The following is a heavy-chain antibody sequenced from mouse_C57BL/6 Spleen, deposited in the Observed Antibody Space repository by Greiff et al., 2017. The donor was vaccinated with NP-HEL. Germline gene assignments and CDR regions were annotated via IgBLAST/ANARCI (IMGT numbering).Heavy chain of an antibody. Sequence: VQLQQSGPVLVKPGASVKMSCKASGYTFTDYYMNWVKQSHGKSLEWIGVINPYNGGTSYNQKFKGKATLTVDKSSSTAYMELNSLTSEDSAVYYCAAYYSNDDYWGQGTTLTVSS. CDR2: INPYNGGT. CDR3: AAYYSNDDY. V-gene: IGHV1-19*01. D-gene: IGHD2-5*01. J-gene: IGHJ2*01. CDR1: GYTFTDYY.